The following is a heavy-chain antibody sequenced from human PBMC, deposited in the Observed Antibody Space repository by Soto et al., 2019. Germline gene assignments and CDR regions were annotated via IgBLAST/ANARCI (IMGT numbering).Heavy chain of an antibody. CDR2: IHYSGST. CDR1: GGSISSSNYY. V-gene: IGHV4-39*01. D-gene: IGHD5-12*01. CDR3: ARRGYSDYDYPSFDI. J-gene: IGHJ3*02. Sequence: PSETLTLTCTVSGGSISSSNYYCGWIRQPPGKGLEWIGSIHYSGSTYYNPSLKSRVSISVDASKNQFSLRLSSVTAADTAVYYCARRGYSDYDYPSFDIWGQGTMVTVSS.